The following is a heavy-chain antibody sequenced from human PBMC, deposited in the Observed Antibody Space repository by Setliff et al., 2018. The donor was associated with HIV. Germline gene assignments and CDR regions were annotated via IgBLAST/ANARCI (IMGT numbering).Heavy chain of an antibody. CDR1: GVSINRTDHY. CDR2: VSQSGST. J-gene: IGHJ5*02. Sequence: TLSLTCSVSGVSINRTDHYWGWIRQSPGKSLEWIGSVSQSGSTYYNPSLKSRITISVDRSKNLFSLKLISVTAADQGVYYCARVPVPGANWFDPWGLGTLVTVPQ. V-gene: IGHV4-39*01. CDR3: ARVPVPGANWFDP.